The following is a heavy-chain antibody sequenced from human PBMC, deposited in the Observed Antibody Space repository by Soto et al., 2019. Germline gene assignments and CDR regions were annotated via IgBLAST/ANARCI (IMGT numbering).Heavy chain of an antibody. CDR3: ARQRGCSGDSCYYFDY. Sequence: GGSLRLSCAASGFTVSSNYMSWVRQAPGKGLECVSLIYSGGFTYYADSVKGRFTISRDISKNTLYLQMNSLRAEDTAVYYCARQRGCSGDSCYYFDYWGQGTLVTVSS. D-gene: IGHD2-15*01. CDR2: IYSGGFT. V-gene: IGHV3-53*01. CDR1: GFTVSSNY. J-gene: IGHJ4*02.